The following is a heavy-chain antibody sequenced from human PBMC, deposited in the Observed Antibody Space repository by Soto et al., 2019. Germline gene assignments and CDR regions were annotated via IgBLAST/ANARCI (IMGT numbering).Heavy chain of an antibody. CDR1: GFTFSSYG. J-gene: IGHJ6*02. Sequence: QVQLLESGGGVVQPGRSLRLSCAASGFTFSSYGMHWVRQAPGKGLEWVAGIWYDGSNKYYAESVKGRFTISRGNSKNTLNRQINNLIAENTAVYYCAKIVGQDTYYYYYYGMDVRGQGTTVTVSS. D-gene: IGHD1-26*01. V-gene: IGHV3-33*06. CDR2: IWYDGSNK. CDR3: AKIVGQDTYYYYYYGMDV.